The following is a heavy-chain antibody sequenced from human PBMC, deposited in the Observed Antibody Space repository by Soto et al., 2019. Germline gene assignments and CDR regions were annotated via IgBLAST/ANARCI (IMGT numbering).Heavy chain of an antibody. CDR2: IYYSGST. CDR1: GGSISSYY. V-gene: IGHV4-59*12. CDR3: ARRKTALNWFDH. J-gene: IGHJ5*02. D-gene: IGHD2-21*02. Sequence: SETLSLTCTVSGGSISSYYWSWIRQPPGKGLEWIGYIYYSGSTNYIPSLKSRVTISVDTSKNQFSLRLNSMTAADTAVYYCARRKTALNWFDHWGQGTLVTVSS.